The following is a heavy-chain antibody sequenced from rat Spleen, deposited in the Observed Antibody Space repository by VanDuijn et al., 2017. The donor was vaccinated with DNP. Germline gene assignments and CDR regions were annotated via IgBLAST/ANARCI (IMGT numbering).Heavy chain of an antibody. D-gene: IGHD1-12*01. CDR3: ETQQSANYYEAHSAMDV. V-gene: IGHV5S10*01. CDR1: GFTFSDYN. J-gene: IGHJ4*01. CDR2: ITYDGSRT. Sequence: EVQLVESGGGLVQPGRSLKLSCAASGFTFSDYNMAWVRQAPKKGLEWVATITYDGSRTYCRDSVKGRFTISRDNTKSTLYLQMDSLRSEDTATYYGETQQSANYYEAHSAMDVWGQGTSVTVSS.